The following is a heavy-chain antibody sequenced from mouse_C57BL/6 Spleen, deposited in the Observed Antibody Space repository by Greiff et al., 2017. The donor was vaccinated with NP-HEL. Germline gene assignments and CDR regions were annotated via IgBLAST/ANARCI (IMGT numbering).Heavy chain of an antibody. J-gene: IGHJ4*01. Sequence: VQLQQSGAELVRPGASVKLSCTASGFNIKDYYMHWVKQRPEQGLEWIGRIDPEDGDIEYAPKFQGKATMTADTSSNTAYLQLSSLTSEDTAVYYCTSYDGYPYYAMDYWGQGTSVTVSS. D-gene: IGHD2-3*01. CDR2: IDPEDGDI. V-gene: IGHV14-1*01. CDR3: TSYDGYPYYAMDY. CDR1: GFNIKDYY.